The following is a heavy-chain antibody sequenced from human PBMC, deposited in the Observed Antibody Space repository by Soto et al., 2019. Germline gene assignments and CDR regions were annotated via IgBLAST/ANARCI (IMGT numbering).Heavy chain of an antibody. CDR1: QFTFSNYG. Sequence: EVRLLESGGGLVQRGGSLRLSCAASQFTFSNYGMNWVRQAPGKGLEWVSGISGSGGSTYYADSVKGRFTISRDDSKNTLYLQMNSLRVGDTAVYYCAKPSDGYSYGYDFDIWGQGTMVTVSS. CDR3: AKPSDGYSYGYDFDI. J-gene: IGHJ3*02. V-gene: IGHV3-23*01. CDR2: ISGSGGST. D-gene: IGHD5-18*01.